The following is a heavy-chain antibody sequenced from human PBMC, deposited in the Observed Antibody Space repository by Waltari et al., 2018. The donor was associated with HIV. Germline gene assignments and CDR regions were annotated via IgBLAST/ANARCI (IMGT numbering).Heavy chain of an antibody. D-gene: IGHD3-10*01. Sequence: EVQLVESGGGLIQPGGSLRLYCAASGFTVSSNYMSWVRRAPGKGLEWVSVIYSGGSTYYEDSVKGRFTISRDNSKNTLYLQMNSLRAEDTAVYYCARSKMVRGVIGAFDIWGQGTMVTVSS. J-gene: IGHJ3*02. CDR3: ARSKMVRGVIGAFDI. CDR1: GFTVSSNY. CDR2: IYSGGST. V-gene: IGHV3-53*01.